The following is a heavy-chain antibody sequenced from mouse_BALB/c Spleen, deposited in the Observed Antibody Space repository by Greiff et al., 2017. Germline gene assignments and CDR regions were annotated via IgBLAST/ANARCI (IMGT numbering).Heavy chain of an antibody. CDR1: GFSLTSYG. Sequence: VKVVESGPGLVAPSQSLSITCTVSGFSLTSYGVHWVRQPPGKGLEWLGVIWAGGSTNYNSALMSRLSISKDNSKSQVFLKMNSLQTDDTAMYYCARGGYRYDYAMDYWGQGTSVTVSS. D-gene: IGHD2-14*01. CDR3: ARGGYRYDYAMDY. J-gene: IGHJ4*01. CDR2: IWAGGST. V-gene: IGHV2-9*02.